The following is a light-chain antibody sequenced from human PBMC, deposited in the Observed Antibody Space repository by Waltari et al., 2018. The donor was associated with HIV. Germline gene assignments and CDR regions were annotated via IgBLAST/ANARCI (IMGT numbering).Light chain of an antibody. CDR3: HQYNEWPRT. CDR2: GAS. V-gene: IGKV3-15*01. J-gene: IGKJ1*01. Sequence: EIVMTQSPITLSLSPGERATLSCRASENIDTNLAWYQQTLGRAPRLLMYGASTRATGIPARFSGSGSGRDFTLTISSLQSEDFVVYYCHQYNEWPRTFGQGTKVEV. CDR1: ENIDTN.